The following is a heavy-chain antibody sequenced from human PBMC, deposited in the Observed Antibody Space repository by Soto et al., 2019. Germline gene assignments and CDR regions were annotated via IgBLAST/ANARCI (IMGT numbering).Heavy chain of an antibody. CDR2: MNANSGNT. CDR1: GYTFTSYD. CDR3: ARGGGGYSSSWYFRGAFDP. V-gene: IGHV1-8*01. D-gene: IGHD6-13*01. J-gene: IGHJ5*02. Sequence: QVQLVQSGAEVKKPGASVKVSCKASGYTFTSYDINWVRQATGQGLEWMGWMNANSGNTGYAPKFQGRVTITRNTSISTAYMELSNLRSEDTAVYYCARGGGGYSSSWYFRGAFDPWGQGTLVTVSS.